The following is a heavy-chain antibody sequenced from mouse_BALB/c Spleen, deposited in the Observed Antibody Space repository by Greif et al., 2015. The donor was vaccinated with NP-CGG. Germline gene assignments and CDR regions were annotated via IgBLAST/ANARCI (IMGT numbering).Heavy chain of an antibody. V-gene: IGHV5-9-3*01. J-gene: IGHJ3*01. CDR2: ISSGGSYT. Sequence: EVKLVESGGGLVKPGGSLKLSCAASGFTFSSYAMSWVRQTPEKRLEWVATISSGGSYTYYPDSVKGRFTISRDNAKNTLYLQMSSLRSEDTAMYYCASYDVAYWVQGTLVTVSA. CDR1: GFTFSSYA. D-gene: IGHD2-3*01. CDR3: ASYDVAY.